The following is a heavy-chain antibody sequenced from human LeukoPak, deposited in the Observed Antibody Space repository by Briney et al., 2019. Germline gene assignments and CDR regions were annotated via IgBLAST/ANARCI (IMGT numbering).Heavy chain of an antibody. CDR2: IWYDGSNK. CDR1: GFTFSSYG. J-gene: IGHJ6*03. CDR3: ARPITRTTPPYYYYMDV. D-gene: IGHD1-20*01. Sequence: GGSLRLSCAASGFTFSSYGMHWVRQAPGKGLEWVAVIWYDGSNKYYADSVKGRFTISRDNSKNTLYLQMNSLRAEDTAVYYCARPITRTTPPYYYYMDVWGKGTTVTVSS. V-gene: IGHV3-33*01.